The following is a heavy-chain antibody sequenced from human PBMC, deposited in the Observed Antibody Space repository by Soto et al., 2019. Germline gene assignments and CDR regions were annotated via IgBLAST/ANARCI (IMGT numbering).Heavy chain of an antibody. CDR2: IYYSGST. J-gene: IGHJ3*02. CDR1: IGSISSYY. D-gene: IGHD4-17*01. V-gene: IGHV4-59*01. Sequence: PSETLSLTCTVSIGSISSYYWSWIRQPPGKGLEWIGYIYYSGSTNYNPSLKSRVTISVDTSKNQFSLKLSSVTAADTAVYYCARQYGDYVRGAFDIWGQGTMVTVSS. CDR3: ARQYGDYVRGAFDI.